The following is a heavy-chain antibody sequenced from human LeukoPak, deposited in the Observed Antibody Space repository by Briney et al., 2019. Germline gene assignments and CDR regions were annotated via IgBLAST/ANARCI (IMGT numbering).Heavy chain of an antibody. D-gene: IGHD3-10*01. Sequence: PSETLSLTCAVYGGSFSGYYWSWIRQPPGKGLEWIGEINHSGSTNYNPSLKSRVTISVDTSKNQFSLKLRSVTAADTAVYYCARANEWFGELYFDYWGQGTLVTVSS. J-gene: IGHJ4*02. CDR2: INHSGST. V-gene: IGHV4-34*01. CDR1: GGSFSGYY. CDR3: ARANEWFGELYFDY.